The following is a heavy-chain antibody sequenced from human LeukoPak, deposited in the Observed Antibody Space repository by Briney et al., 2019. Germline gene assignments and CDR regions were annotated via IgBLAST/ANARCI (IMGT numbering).Heavy chain of an antibody. CDR3: ARDRDIVVVPAAIGYYGMDV. D-gene: IGHD2-2*01. CDR1: GYTFTSYG. CDR2: ISAYNGNT. V-gene: IGHV1-18*04. J-gene: IGHJ6*04. Sequence: ASVKVSCKASGYTFTSYGISWVRQAPGQGLEWMGWISAYNGNTNYAQKLQGRVTMTTDTSTSTAYMELSSLRSEDTAVYYCARDRDIVVVPAAIGYYGMDVWGKGTTVTVSS.